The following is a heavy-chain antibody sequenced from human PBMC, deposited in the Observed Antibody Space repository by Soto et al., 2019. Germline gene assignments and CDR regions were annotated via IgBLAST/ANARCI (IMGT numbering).Heavy chain of an antibody. V-gene: IGHV3-23*01. J-gene: IGHJ4*02. Sequence: GGSLRLSCAASGFTFSDHAMSWVRQAPGKGLEWVSAIAGNGGSPYYADSVKGRFTISRDRTKSTLYLQMNSLRAEDTAVYFCAKATYHYDSSSYYRVYFVYWGQGTLVTVSS. CDR3: AKATYHYDSSSYYRVYFVY. CDR2: IAGNGGSP. CDR1: GFTFSDHA. D-gene: IGHD3-22*01.